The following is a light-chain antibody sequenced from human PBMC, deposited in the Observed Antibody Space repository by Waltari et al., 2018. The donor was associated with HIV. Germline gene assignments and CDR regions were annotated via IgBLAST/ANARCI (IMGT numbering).Light chain of an antibody. J-gene: IGLJ3*02. V-gene: IGLV3-25*03. CDR1: SLRTYY. Sequence: ELTQDPAVSVALGQTVSITCQGDSLRTYYASWYLQKPGQAPVLVIYKDTERPSGIPERFSGSSSGTTVTLTISGVQAEDEADYYCQSADSSGTWVFGGGTKLTVL. CDR2: KDT. CDR3: QSADSSGTWV.